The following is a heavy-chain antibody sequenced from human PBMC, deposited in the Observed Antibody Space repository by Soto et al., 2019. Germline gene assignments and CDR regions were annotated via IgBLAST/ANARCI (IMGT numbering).Heavy chain of an antibody. V-gene: IGHV1-69*01. J-gene: IGHJ6*02. CDR2: IIPIFGTA. CDR1: GGTFSSYA. Sequence: QVQLVQSGAEVKKPGSSVKVSCKASGGTFSSYAISWVRQAPGQGLEWMGGIIPIFGTANYAQKFQGRVTITADESTSTAYMELSSLRSEDTAVYYCARISAYDSSGYWFSGDYYYYYGMDVWGQGTTVTVSS. D-gene: IGHD3-22*01. CDR3: ARISAYDSSGYWFSGDYYYYYGMDV.